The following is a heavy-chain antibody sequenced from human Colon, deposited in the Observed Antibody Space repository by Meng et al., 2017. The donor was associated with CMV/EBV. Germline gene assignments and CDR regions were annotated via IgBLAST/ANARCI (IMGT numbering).Heavy chain of an antibody. V-gene: IGHV3-30-3*01. Sequence: GESLKISCAASGFTFSSYAMHWVRQAPGKGLEWVAVISYDGSNKYYADSVKGRFTISRDNSKNTLYLQMNSLRAEDTAVYYCARMEEQLVRRDYYYYYGMDVWGQGNPGHRLL. D-gene: IGHD6-6*01. CDR2: ISYDGSNK. CDR1: GFTFSSYA. CDR3: ARMEEQLVRRDYYYYYGMDV. J-gene: IGHJ6*02.